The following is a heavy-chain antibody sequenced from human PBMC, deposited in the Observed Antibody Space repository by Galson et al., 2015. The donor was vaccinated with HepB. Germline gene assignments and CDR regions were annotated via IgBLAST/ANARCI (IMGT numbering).Heavy chain of an antibody. CDR3: AKCSLARHDDYPPFDI. Sequence: SLRLSCAASGFTFSSYAMNWVRQAPGKGLEWVSDISHSGGNTHYADSVKGRFTISRDNSKNTLYLQMDSLRADDTAVYYCAKCSLARHDDYPPFDIWAQATVVSVSS. CDR1: GFTFSSYA. D-gene: IGHD4-17*01. J-gene: IGHJ3*02. CDR2: ISHSGGNT. V-gene: IGHV3-23*01.